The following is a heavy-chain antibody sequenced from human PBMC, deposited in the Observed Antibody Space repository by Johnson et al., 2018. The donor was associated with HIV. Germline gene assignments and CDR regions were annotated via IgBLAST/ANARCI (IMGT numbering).Heavy chain of an antibody. CDR1: GFTFSSYA. Sequence: QVQLVESGGGVVQPGRSLRLSCAASGFTFSSYAMHWVRQAPGKGLEWVAVISYYGSNKYYADSVKGRFTISRDNSKNTLYLQMNSLRAEDTAVYYCALGGSWYAFDIWGQGTKVTVSS. V-gene: IGHV3-30*14. D-gene: IGHD2-15*01. CDR2: ISYYGSNK. CDR3: ALGGSWYAFDI. J-gene: IGHJ3*02.